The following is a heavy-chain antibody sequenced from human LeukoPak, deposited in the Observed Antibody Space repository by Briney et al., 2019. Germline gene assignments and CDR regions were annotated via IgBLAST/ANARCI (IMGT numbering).Heavy chain of an antibody. CDR3: AKEYTPSSPLGELDS. CDR1: GFNLNGYA. CDR2: IRHDEANS. D-gene: IGHD6-6*01. V-gene: IGHV3-30*02. Sequence: PGGSLRLSCAVSGFNLNGYAMHWVRQAPGKGLEWVAVIRHDEANSFYADSVQGRFTISRDTSKKLLYLQMNSLRVEDTAVYYCAKEYTPSSPLGELDSWGQGTLVTVSS. J-gene: IGHJ4*02.